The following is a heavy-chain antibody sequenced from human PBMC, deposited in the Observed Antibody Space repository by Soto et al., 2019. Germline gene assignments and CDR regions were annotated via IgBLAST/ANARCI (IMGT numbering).Heavy chain of an antibody. CDR2: IYYSGST. V-gene: IGHV4-39*01. J-gene: IGHJ4*02. Sequence: QLQLQESGPGLVKPSETLSLTCTVSGGSISSSSYYWGWIRQPPGKGLEWIGSIYYSGSTYYNPSLKSRVTTSVDTSKNQFSLKLSSVTAADTAVYYCAIYDSSGYYPPFDYWGQGTLVTVSS. CDR1: GGSISSSSYY. CDR3: AIYDSSGYYPPFDY. D-gene: IGHD3-22*01.